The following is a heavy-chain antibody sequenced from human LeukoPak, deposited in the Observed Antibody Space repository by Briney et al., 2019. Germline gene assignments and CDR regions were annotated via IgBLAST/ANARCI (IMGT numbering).Heavy chain of an antibody. CDR3: AKGQALQAWGRGWYFDH. D-gene: IGHD7-27*01. Sequence: GGSLRLSCGASGFTFSIYAMSCVRQAPGKGLEWVASISGSGSSKYYADSVKSRFTTPRDNSNNTPYLHMNRLRAEHTAVYYCAKGQALQAWGRGWYFDHWGRGALVTVAS. CDR2: ISGSGSSK. V-gene: IGHV3-23*01. J-gene: IGHJ2*01. CDR1: GFTFSIYA.